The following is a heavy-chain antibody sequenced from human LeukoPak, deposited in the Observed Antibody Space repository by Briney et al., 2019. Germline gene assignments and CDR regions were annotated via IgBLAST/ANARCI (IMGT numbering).Heavy chain of an antibody. CDR2: IKSNTNGGTS. CDR3: TTHSVTVSGTHF. Sequence: WGSLRLSCVASGFTFTNAWMTWVRQSPGMGLEWVGRIKSNTNGGTSDYAAPVKGRFAISRDDSKNTLYLQMNSLKPEDTAMYYCTTHSVTVSGTHFWGQGALVTVSS. V-gene: IGHV3-15*07. CDR1: GFTFTNAW. D-gene: IGHD1-7*01. J-gene: IGHJ4*01.